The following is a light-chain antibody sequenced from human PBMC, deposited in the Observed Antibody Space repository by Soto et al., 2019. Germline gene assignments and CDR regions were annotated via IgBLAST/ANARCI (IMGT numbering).Light chain of an antibody. J-gene: IGKJ2*01. CDR2: AAS. CDR3: QQYHYSYLYT. CDR1: QSISTN. V-gene: IGKV3-15*01. Sequence: TVMTQSPATLSLSPGERATLSCMASQSISTNLAWYQHKPGQAPRLLMYAASTRATGVPARFSGSGSGTEFTLTISSLQSEDFAVYYCQQYHYSYLYTFGQGTKVDIK.